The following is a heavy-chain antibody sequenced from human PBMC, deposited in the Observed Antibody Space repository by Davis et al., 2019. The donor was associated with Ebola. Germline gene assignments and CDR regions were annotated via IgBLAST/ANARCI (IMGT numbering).Heavy chain of an antibody. CDR2: IRSKANSYAT. CDR1: GFTFSGSA. V-gene: IGHV3-73*01. J-gene: IGHJ6*02. D-gene: IGHD4-11*01. CDR3: TTTVTLSNSAPLMDV. Sequence: GESLKISCAAPGFTFSGSAMHWVRQASGKGLEWVGRIRSKANSYATAYAASVKGRFTIPRDDSKNTAYLQMNSLKTEDTAVYYCTTTVTLSNSAPLMDVWGQGTTVTVSS.